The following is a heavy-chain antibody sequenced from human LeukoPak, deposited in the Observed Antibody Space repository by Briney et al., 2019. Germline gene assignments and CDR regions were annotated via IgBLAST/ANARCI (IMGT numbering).Heavy chain of an antibody. V-gene: IGHV1-2*02. Sequence: GASVKVSCKASGYTFTGYYMHWVRQAPGQGLEWMGWINPNSGGTNYAQKFQGRVTMTRDTSISTAYMELRSLRSDDTAVYYCARSFGRYYFDYWGQGTLVTVSS. CDR3: ARSFGRYYFDY. D-gene: IGHD3-10*01. CDR1: GYTFTGYY. CDR2: INPNSGGT. J-gene: IGHJ4*02.